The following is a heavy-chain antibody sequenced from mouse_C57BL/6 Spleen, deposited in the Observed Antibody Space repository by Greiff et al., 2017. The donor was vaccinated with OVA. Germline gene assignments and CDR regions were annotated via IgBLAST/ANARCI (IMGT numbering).Heavy chain of an antibody. CDR1: GFTFTDYY. CDR3: ARSRGNNWYFDV. J-gene: IGHJ1*03. CDR2: VYPYNGGT. V-gene: IGHV1-36*01. D-gene: IGHD2-1*01. Sequence: VHVKQSGPVLVKPGPSVKISCKASGFTFTDYYMHWVKQSHGKSLEWIGLVYPYNGGTSYNQKFKGKATLTVDTSSSTAYMELNSLTSEDSAVYYWARSRGNNWYFDVWGTGTTVTVSS.